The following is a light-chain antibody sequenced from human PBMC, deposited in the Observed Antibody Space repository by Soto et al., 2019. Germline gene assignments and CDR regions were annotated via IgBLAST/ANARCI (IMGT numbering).Light chain of an antibody. CDR3: QQRSNWPPT. Sequence: TLSLSPGERATLSCRASQSVSSYLAWYQQKPGQAPRLLIYDASNRATGIPARFSGSGSGTDFTLTISSLEPEDFAVYYCQQRSNWPPTFGQGTKVDIK. J-gene: IGKJ1*01. CDR1: QSVSSY. V-gene: IGKV3-11*01. CDR2: DAS.